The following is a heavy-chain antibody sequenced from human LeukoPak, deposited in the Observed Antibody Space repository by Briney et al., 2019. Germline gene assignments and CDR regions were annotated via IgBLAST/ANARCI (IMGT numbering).Heavy chain of an antibody. D-gene: IGHD2-2*01. J-gene: IGHJ6*04. V-gene: IGHV3-33*01. CDR2: IWYDGSNK. CDR3: ARDRYCSTTSCYGDDYYYGMDV. CDR1: GFIFSSYG. Sequence: GGSLRLSCAASGFIFSSYGMHWVRQAPGKGLEWVAVIWYDGSNKYYADSVKGRFTISRDNSKNTLYLQMNSLRAEDTAVYYCARDRYCSTTSCYGDDYYYGMDVWGKGTTVTVSS.